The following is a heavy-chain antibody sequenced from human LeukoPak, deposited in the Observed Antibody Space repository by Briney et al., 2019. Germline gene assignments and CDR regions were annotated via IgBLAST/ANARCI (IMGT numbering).Heavy chain of an antibody. CDR1: GGTFSSYA. CDR3: ARGRPTTSIAAAGVNWFDP. J-gene: IGHJ5*02. Sequence: ASVKVSCKASGGTFSSYAISWVRQAPGQGLEWMGGIIPIFGTANYAQKFQGRVTITADKSTSTAYMELSSLRSEDTAVNCCARGRPTTSIAAAGVNWFDPWGQGTLVTVSS. D-gene: IGHD6-13*01. V-gene: IGHV1-69*06. CDR2: IIPIFGTA.